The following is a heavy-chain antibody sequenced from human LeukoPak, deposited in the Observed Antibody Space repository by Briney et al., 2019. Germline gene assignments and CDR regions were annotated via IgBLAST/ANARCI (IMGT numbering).Heavy chain of an antibody. CDR3: ARDDAARIVGATPGDY. CDR2: IYTSGST. D-gene: IGHD1-26*01. Sequence: SETLSLTCTVSGGSISSYYWSWIRQPAGKGLEWIGRIYTSGSTNYNPSLKSRVTMSVDTSRNQFSLKLSSVTAADTAVYYCARDDAARIVGATPGDYWGQGTLVTVSS. CDR1: GGSISSYY. V-gene: IGHV4-4*07. J-gene: IGHJ4*02.